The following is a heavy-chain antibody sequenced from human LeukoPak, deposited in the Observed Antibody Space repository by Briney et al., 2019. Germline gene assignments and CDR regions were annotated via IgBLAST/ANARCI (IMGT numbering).Heavy chain of an antibody. CDR3: ASDGYSSSWYYFDY. CDR1: GGAFSSYA. D-gene: IGHD6-13*01. V-gene: IGHV1-69*13. CDR2: IIPISGTA. J-gene: IGHJ4*02. Sequence: SVKVSCKASGGAFSSYAISWVRQAPGQGLEWMGGIIPISGTANYAQKFQGRVTITADESTSTAYMELSSLRSEDTAVYYCASDGYSSSWYYFDYWGQGTLVTVSS.